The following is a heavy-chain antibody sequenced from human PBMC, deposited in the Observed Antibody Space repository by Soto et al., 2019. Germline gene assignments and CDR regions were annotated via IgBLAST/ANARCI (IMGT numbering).Heavy chain of an antibody. J-gene: IGHJ4*02. CDR3: ARAAYYDSSGYYANDY. Sequence: LSLTCAVSGGSISSSNWWSWVRQPPGKGLEWIGEIYHSGSTNYNPSLKSRVTISVDKSKNQFSLKLSSVTAADTAVYYCARAAYYDSSGYYANDYWGQGTLVTVSS. CDR2: IYHSGST. CDR1: GGSISSSNW. D-gene: IGHD3-22*01. V-gene: IGHV4-4*02.